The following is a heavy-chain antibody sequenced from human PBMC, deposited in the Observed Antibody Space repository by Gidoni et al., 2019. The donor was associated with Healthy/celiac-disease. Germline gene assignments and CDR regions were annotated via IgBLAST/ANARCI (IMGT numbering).Heavy chain of an antibody. J-gene: IGHJ6*02. CDR2: ISAYNGNT. CDR1: GYTFTSYG. V-gene: IGHV1-18*04. Sequence: QVQLVQSGAEVKKPGASVKVSCKASGYTFTSYGISWVRQAPGQGLEWMGWISAYNGNTNYAQKLQGRVTMTTDTSTSTAYMELRSLRSDDTAVYYCARDMAAAQETASDYYYYGMDVWGQGTTVTVSS. CDR3: ARDMAAAQETASDYYYYGMDV. D-gene: IGHD6-13*01.